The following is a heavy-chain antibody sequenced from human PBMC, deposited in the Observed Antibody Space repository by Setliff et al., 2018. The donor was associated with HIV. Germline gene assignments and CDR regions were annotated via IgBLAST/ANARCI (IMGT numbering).Heavy chain of an antibody. D-gene: IGHD4-17*01. CDR1: DSGTYY. CDR3: ARAAAGNTGPFDL. V-gene: IGHV4-4*07. Sequence: PSETLSLTCTVSDSGTYYWSWIRQPAGKGLEWIGRVSSRGDTNYNPSLKSRVTMSVDTSKNQFSLKLTSVTAADTAVYYCARAAAGNTGPFDLWGQGSPVTVSS. CDR2: VSSRGDT. J-gene: IGHJ4*02.